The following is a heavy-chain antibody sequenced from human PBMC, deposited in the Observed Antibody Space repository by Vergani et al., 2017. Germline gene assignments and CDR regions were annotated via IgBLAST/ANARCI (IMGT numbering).Heavy chain of an antibody. J-gene: IGHJ4*02. CDR3: AKGRRDILNARIDY. V-gene: IGHV3-9*01. CDR2: ISWNSGSI. Sequence: EVQLVESGGGLVQPGRSLRLSCAASGFTFDDYAMHWVRQAPGKGLEWVSGISWNSGSIGYADSVKGRFTISRDNAKNSLYLQMNSLRAEETALYYCAKGRRDILNARIDYWGQGTLVTVSS. CDR1: GFTFDDYA. D-gene: IGHD3-9*01.